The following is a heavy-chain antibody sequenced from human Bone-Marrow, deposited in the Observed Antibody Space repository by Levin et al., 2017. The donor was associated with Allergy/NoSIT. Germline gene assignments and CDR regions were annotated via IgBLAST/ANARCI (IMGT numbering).Heavy chain of an antibody. CDR2: IWYDGSKI. V-gene: IGHV3-33*01. J-gene: IGHJ4*02. CDR1: GFIFSNYG. CDR3: AGAYSSYLDS. Sequence: GESLKISCTTSGFIFSNYGMHWVRQAPGEGLEWVAVIWYDGSKIFYAESVKGRFTISRDNSKNTLFLQMNSLRVEDTAVYYCAGAYSSYLDSWGQGTLVTVSS. D-gene: IGHD6-19*01.